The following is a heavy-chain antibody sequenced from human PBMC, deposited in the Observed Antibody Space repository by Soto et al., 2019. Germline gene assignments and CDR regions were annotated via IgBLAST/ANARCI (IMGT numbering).Heavy chain of an antibody. CDR3: ARQSGYNWNDGNDCFDP. D-gene: IGHD1-1*01. V-gene: IGHV5-51*01. CDR1: GYTFTSSW. Sequence: VQLVQSGAEVKKPGESLKISCRGSGYTFTSSWIAWVRQMPGKGLDLIGIIYPGDSDTRNSPSFQSQVTTSADKSISTAYLQWSSLKAPDTALYYCARQSGYNWNDGNDCFDPWGQGTLVTVSS. CDR2: IYPGDSDT. J-gene: IGHJ5*02.